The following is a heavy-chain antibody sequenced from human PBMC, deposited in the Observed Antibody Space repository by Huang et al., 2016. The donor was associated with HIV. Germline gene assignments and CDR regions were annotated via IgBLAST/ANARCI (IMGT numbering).Heavy chain of an antibody. Sequence: EVQLVESGGGLVQPGGSLRLSCVVSGFTFGDFWMSWVRQVPGKGLGWVVNINPDGSEMYYVDSMKGRLTVSRDNALNSLFLQMDSLRADDTAVYYCTRPGGSGYCSSSSCYPFQNWGQGTLVTVSA. V-gene: IGHV3-7*01. CDR2: INPDGSEM. CDR1: GFTFGDFW. D-gene: IGHD2-2*03. J-gene: IGHJ4*01. CDR3: TRPGGSGYCSSSSCYPFQN.